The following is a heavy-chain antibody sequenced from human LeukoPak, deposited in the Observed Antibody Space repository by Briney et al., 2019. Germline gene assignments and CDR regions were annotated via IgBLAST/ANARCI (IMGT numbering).Heavy chain of an antibody. J-gene: IGHJ4*02. CDR3: ARLQYSSSSGGYFDY. D-gene: IGHD6-6*01. Sequence: GGSLRLSCAASGFTFSSYWMSWVRQAPGKGLEWVANIKQDGSEKYYVDSVKGRFTISRDNAKNSLYLQMNSLRAEDTAVYYCARLQYSSSSGGYFDYWGQGTLVTVSS. CDR1: GFTFSSYW. CDR2: IKQDGSEK. V-gene: IGHV3-7*01.